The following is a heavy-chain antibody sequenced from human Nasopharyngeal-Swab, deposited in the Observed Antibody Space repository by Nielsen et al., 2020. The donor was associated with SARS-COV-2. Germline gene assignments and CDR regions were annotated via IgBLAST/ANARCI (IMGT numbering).Heavy chain of an antibody. CDR1: GFSVTTTY. V-gene: IGHV3-21*01. Sequence: GESLKISCEASGFSVTTTYMNWVRQAPGKGLEWVSSISSSSSDIYYADSVKGRFTISRDSAKTSLYLQMNNLRAEDTAVYYCARGYCSSGSCYAKHYGMDVWGQGTTVTVSS. J-gene: IGHJ6*02. D-gene: IGHD2-15*01. CDR3: ARGYCSSGSCYAKHYGMDV. CDR2: ISSSSSDI.